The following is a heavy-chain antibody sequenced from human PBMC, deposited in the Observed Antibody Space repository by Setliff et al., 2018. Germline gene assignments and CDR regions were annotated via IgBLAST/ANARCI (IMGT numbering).Heavy chain of an antibody. Sequence: KPSETLSLTCTVSGGSFTPYYWSWIRQPPGKGLEWIGYVYYSGTAYSNPSLKSRVTVIVDTSKNQFSLRLSSVTAADTAVYYCARGGTFRYFDYWGQGTPVTVSS. J-gene: IGHJ4*02. CDR3: ARGGTFRYFDY. D-gene: IGHD5-12*01. V-gene: IGHV4-59*01. CDR2: VYYSGTA. CDR1: GGSFTPYY.